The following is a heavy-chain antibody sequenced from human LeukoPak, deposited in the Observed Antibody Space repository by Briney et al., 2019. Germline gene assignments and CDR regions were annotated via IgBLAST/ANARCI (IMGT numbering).Heavy chain of an antibody. V-gene: IGHV3-23*01. CDR1: GFTFSSYG. CDR3: AREDPIAVVTY. Sequence: PGGTLRLSCAASGFTFSSYGMSWVRQAPGKGLEWVSAISGSGGSTYYADSVKGRFTISRDNAKNSLYLQMNSLRAEDTAVYYCAREDPIAVVTYWGQGTLVTVSS. CDR2: ISGSGGST. J-gene: IGHJ4*02. D-gene: IGHD6-19*01.